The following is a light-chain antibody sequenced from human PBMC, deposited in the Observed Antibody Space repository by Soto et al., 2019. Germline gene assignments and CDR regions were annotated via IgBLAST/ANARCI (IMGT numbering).Light chain of an antibody. J-gene: IGKJ3*01. V-gene: IGKV1-8*01. CDR2: AAS. Sequence: AIRMTQSPSSLSASTGDRVTITCRASQGISSYLAWYQQKPGKAPKLLIYAASTLQSGVPSRFSGSGSGTDFTLTISCLQSEDFATYYRQPYYSYPFTFGPGTKVDIK. CDR3: QPYYSYPFT. CDR1: QGISSY.